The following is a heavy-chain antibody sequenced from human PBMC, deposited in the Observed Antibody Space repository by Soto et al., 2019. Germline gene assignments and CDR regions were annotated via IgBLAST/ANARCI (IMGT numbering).Heavy chain of an antibody. CDR1: GFTFSNYA. Sequence: PGGSLRLSCAASGFTFSNYAMTWVRQAPGKGLEWVSTINYGGDSAYYTDSVKGRFTFSRDNSKNTLYLQMDSLRAEDTALYYCARRHGDYVDYWGQGALVTVSS. CDR3: ARRHGDYVDY. V-gene: IGHV3-23*01. D-gene: IGHD4-17*01. CDR2: INYGGDSA. J-gene: IGHJ4*02.